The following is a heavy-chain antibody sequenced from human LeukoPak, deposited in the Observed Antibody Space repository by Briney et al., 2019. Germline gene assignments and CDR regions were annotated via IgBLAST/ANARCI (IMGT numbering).Heavy chain of an antibody. CDR1: GFTFSSYS. J-gene: IGHJ4*02. V-gene: IGHV3-21*04. CDR3: ARDRPEGTSSPL. D-gene: IGHD2-2*01. CDR2: ISSSSSYI. Sequence: PGGSLRLSCAASGFTFSSYSMNRVRQAPGKGLEWVSSISSSSSYIYYADSVKGRFTISRDNAKNSLYLQMNSLRAEDTAVYYCARDRPEGTSSPLWGQGTLVTVSS.